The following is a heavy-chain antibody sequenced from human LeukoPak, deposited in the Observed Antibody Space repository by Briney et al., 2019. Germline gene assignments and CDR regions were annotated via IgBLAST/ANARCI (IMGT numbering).Heavy chain of an antibody. CDR3: ARGHYDFWSGYRNYYGMDV. D-gene: IGHD3-3*01. J-gene: IGHJ6*02. Sequence: GASVKVSCEASGYTFTSYGISWVRQAPGQGLEWMGWISAYNGNTNYAQKLQGRVTMTTDTSTSTAYMELRSLRSDDTAVYYCARGHYDFWSGYRNYYGMDVWGQGTTVTVSS. CDR2: ISAYNGNT. V-gene: IGHV1-18*01. CDR1: GYTFTSYG.